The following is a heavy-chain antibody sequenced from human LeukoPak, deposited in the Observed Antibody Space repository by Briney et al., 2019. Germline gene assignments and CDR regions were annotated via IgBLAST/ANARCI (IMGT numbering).Heavy chain of an antibody. CDR3: ARVTAMVNFDY. CDR2: IYYSGRT. CDR1: GGSISSYY. D-gene: IGHD5-18*01. V-gene: IGHV4-59*01. Sequence: SETLSLTCTVSGGSISSYYWSWIRQPPGKGLEWIGYIYYSGRTNYNPSLKSRVTISVDTSENQFSLKLSSVTAADTAVYYCARVTAMVNFDYWGQGTLVTVSS. J-gene: IGHJ4*02.